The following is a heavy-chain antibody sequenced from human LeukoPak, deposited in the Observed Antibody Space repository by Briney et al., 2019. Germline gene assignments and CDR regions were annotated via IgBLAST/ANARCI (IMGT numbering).Heavy chain of an antibody. V-gene: IGHV3-48*01. CDR3: ARRDDLVAAAPNWFDP. J-gene: IGHJ5*02. CDR2: ISSSSSTI. D-gene: IGHD2-15*01. Sequence: GGSLRLSCAASGFTFSSYSMNWVRQAPGKGLEWVSYISSSSSTIYYADSVKGRFTISRDNAKNSLYLQMNSLRAEDTAVYYCARRDDLVAAAPNWFDPWGQGTLVTVSS. CDR1: GFTFSSYS.